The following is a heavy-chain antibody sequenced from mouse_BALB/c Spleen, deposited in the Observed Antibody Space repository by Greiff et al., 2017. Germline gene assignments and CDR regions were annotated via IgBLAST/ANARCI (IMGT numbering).Heavy chain of an antibody. J-gene: IGHJ3*01. CDR2: IDPANGNT. D-gene: IGHD2-4*01. V-gene: IGHV14-3*02. CDR3: ARGDYDGFAY. CDR1: GFNIKDTY. Sequence: EVHLVESGAELVKPGASVKLSCTASGFNIKDTYMHWVKQRPEQGLEWIGRIDPANGNTKYDPKFQGKATITADTSSNTAYLQLSSLTSEDTAVYYCARGDYDGFAYWGQGTLVTVSA.